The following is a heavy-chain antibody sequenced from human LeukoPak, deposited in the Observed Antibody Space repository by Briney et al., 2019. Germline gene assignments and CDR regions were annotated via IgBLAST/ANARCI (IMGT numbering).Heavy chain of an antibody. D-gene: IGHD3-22*01. CDR1: GFTFSNYW. Sequence: GGSLRLSCAASGFTFSNYWMHWVRQAPGKGLVWVSRISRDGSTRYADSVKGRFTISRDNAKNSLYLQMNSLRAEDTAVYYCARGAYYYEDWGQGTLVTVSS. CDR3: ARGAYYYED. J-gene: IGHJ4*02. V-gene: IGHV3-74*01. CDR2: ISRDGST.